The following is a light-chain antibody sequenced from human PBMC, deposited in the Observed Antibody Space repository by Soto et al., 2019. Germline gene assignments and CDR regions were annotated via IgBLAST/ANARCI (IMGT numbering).Light chain of an antibody. Sequence: DIQIAYSSWTLSSSCGERVTVTCRASQSVRDWVAWYQQQGGRAPRRLIYKASSLQSGVPSRFSGSGFGTEFTLTISSLQPDDFASYYCQQYYSYSPLTFGGGTKVDIK. J-gene: IGKJ4*01. CDR1: QSVRDW. CDR2: KAS. V-gene: IGKV1-5*03. CDR3: QQYYSYSPLT.